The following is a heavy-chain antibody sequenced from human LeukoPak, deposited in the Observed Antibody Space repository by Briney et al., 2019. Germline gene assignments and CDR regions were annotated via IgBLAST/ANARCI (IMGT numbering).Heavy chain of an antibody. CDR2: ISGSGGST. CDR3: AKESDPYSGSYYYFDY. D-gene: IGHD1-26*01. J-gene: IGHJ4*02. Sequence: PGGSLRLSCAASGFTFSSYAMSWVRQAPGKGLEWVSAISGSGGSTYYADSVKGRFTISRDNSKNTLYLQMSSLRAEDTAVYYCAKESDPYSGSYYYFDYWGQGTLVTVSS. CDR1: GFTFSSYA. V-gene: IGHV3-23*01.